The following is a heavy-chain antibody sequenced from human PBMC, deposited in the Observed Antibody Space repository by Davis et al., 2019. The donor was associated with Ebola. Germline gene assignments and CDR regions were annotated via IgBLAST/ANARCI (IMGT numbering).Heavy chain of an antibody. V-gene: IGHV3-9*01. CDR2: ISWHTVKT. CDR1: GFTFGDYA. J-gene: IGHJ6*04. Sequence: SLKISCEASGFTFGDYAMHWVRQPPGQGLGWVASISWHTVKTGYSDSVKGRFTISRDNAKKSLYLEMNNVRLEDAASYYCAKDKGSGYYNEANMNNFYYYYAMDVWGKGTTVTVSS. CDR3: AKDKGSGYYNEANMNNFYYYYAMDV. D-gene: IGHD5-12*01.